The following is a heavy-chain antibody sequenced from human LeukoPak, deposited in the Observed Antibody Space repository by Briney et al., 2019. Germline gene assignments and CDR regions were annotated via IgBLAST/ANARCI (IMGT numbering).Heavy chain of an antibody. Sequence: ASVKVSCKASGYTFTSYAMNWVRQAPGQGLEWMGWINTNTGNPTYAQGFTGRFVFSLDTSVSTAYLQISSLEAEDTAVYYCARDPSHSSSWYDAFDIWGQGTMVTVSS. CDR1: GYTFTSYA. J-gene: IGHJ3*02. CDR2: INTNTGNP. CDR3: ARDPSHSSSWYDAFDI. D-gene: IGHD6-13*01. V-gene: IGHV7-4-1*02.